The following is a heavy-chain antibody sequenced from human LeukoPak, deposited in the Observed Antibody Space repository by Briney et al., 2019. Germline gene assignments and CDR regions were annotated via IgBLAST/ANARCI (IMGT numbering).Heavy chain of an antibody. CDR1: GGPMTSHY. V-gene: IGHV4-59*11. CDR3: ARLLDNDSSGSPDTFDV. D-gene: IGHD3-22*01. J-gene: IGHJ3*01. CDR2: IYYSGRT. Sequence: SETLSLTCTVSGGPMTSHYWSWIRQPPGKGLEHIGHIYYSGRTYYKPSLQSRVTISVDTSKNHFSLGLTSVTAADTAVYYCARLLDNDSSGSPDTFDVWGQGTMVTVSS.